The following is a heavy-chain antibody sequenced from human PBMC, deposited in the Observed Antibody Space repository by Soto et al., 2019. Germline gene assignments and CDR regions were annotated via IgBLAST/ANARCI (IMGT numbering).Heavy chain of an antibody. Sequence: ASVKVSCKASGYTFTSYAMHWVRQAPGQRLEWMGWINAGNGNTKYSQKFQGRVTITRDTSASTAYMELSSLRSEDTAVYYCARPTYYYDSSGYYYGPYCDYWGQGTLVTVSS. J-gene: IGHJ4*02. D-gene: IGHD3-22*01. CDR2: INAGNGNT. V-gene: IGHV1-3*01. CDR3: ARPTYYYDSSGYYYGPYCDY. CDR1: GYTFTSYA.